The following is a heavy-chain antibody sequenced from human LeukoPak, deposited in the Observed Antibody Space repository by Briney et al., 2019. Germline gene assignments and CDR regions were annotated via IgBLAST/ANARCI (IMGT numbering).Heavy chain of an antibody. V-gene: IGHV3-23*01. CDR2: ISGSGSST. Sequence: PGGSLRLSCAASGFTFSTYAMSWVRQAPGKGLEWVSSISGSGSSTYDADSVKGRFTISRDNSKNTLDLQMNRLRAEDTAVYYCARAPRRGVMDVWGKGTTVSVSS. D-gene: IGHD3-10*01. CDR1: GFTFSTYA. J-gene: IGHJ6*03. CDR3: ARAPRRGVMDV.